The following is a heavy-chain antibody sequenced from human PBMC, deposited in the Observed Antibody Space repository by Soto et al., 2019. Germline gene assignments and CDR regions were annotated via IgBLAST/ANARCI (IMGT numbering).Heavy chain of an antibody. CDR2: IYYSGST. V-gene: IGHV4-59*01. D-gene: IGHD2-15*01. CDR3: ARDLAATR. Sequence: ETLSLTCTVSGGSISGYYWSWIRQPPGKGLEWIGYIYYSGSTNYNPSLKSRVTISVDTSKNQFSLKLNSVTAADTAVYYCARDLAATRWGQGTLVTVSS. CDR1: GGSISGYY. J-gene: IGHJ4*02.